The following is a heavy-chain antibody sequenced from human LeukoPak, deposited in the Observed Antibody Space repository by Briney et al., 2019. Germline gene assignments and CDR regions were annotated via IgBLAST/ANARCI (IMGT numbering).Heavy chain of an antibody. J-gene: IGHJ4*02. Sequence: GGSLRRSCAASGLTVSGNYMSWVRQAPGKGLEWVPVIYSSDNAYYIDSVKGRFTISRDNSKNTLYLQMNSLRAEDTAVYYCAGRRVLDASFDYWGQGTLVTVSS. V-gene: IGHV3-66*02. CDR3: AGRRVLDASFDY. D-gene: IGHD3-16*01. CDR1: GLTVSGNY. CDR2: IYSSDNA.